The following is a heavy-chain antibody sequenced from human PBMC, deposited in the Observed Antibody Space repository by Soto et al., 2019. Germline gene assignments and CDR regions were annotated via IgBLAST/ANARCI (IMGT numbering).Heavy chain of an antibody. CDR2: IIPLFRTP. CDR3: ARDNARTQLGGTYYYITAV. CDR1: GGTFSSSA. D-gene: IGHD1-1*01. V-gene: IGHV1-69*12. J-gene: IGHJ6*02. Sequence: QVQVVQSGAEVKEPGSSVKVSCQASGGTFSSSALSWVRQAPGQGLEWMGGIIPLFRTPDYAQKFQGRVTITADESTRTAYMELSSLRSEDTAIYYCARDNARTQLGGTYYYITAVWGQGTTITVSS.